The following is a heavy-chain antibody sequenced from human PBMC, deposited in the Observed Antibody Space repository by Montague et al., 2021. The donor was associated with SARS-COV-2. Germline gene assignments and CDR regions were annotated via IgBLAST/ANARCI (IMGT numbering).Heavy chain of an antibody. V-gene: IGHV4-34*01. CDR2: INHRGST. Sequence: SDTVSLTCAVYDGSFSDYSWTWIRQPPGKGLEWIGEINHRGSTNXNPSLKSRVTISVDTSKNQFSLKMTSVTAADTAVYYCARGRQHVNMVVVVVTGGEYYFDFWGQGTLVAVSS. J-gene: IGHJ4*02. D-gene: IGHD3-22*01. CDR3: ARGRQHVNMVVVVVTGGEYYFDF. CDR1: DGSFSDYS.